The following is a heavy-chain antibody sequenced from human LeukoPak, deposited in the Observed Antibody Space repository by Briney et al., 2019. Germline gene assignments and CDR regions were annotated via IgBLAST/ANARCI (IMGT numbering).Heavy chain of an antibody. CDR1: GGSFSGYY. CDR3: ARGRDYGDYIP. J-gene: IGHJ5*02. CDR2: INHSGST. D-gene: IGHD4-17*01. Sequence: PSETLSLTCAVYGGSFSGYYWSWLRQPPGKGLEWIGEINHSGSTNYNPSLKSRVTMSVDTSKNQFSLKLSSVTAADTAVYYYARGRDYGDYIPWGQGTLVTVSS. V-gene: IGHV4-34*01.